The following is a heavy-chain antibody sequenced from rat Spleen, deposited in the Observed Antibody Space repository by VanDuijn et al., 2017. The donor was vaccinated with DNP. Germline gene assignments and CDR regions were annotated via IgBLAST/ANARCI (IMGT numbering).Heavy chain of an antibody. D-gene: IGHD1-2*01. CDR1: GFTFSDYA. CDR2: ISSSDNRT. J-gene: IGHJ1*01. V-gene: IGHV5-7*01. Sequence: EVQLVESGGGLVQPGRSLKLSCAASGFTFSDYAMAWVRQAPTKGLEWVAAISSSDNRTYYPDSVKGRFTISRDNANSTLYLQMNSLKSEDTATYYCARGSSSIYWYFDFWGPGTMVTVSS. CDR3: ARGSSSIYWYFDF.